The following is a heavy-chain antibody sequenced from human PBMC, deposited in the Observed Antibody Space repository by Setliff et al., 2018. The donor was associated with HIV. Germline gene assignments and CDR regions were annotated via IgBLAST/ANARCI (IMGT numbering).Heavy chain of an antibody. CDR3: ARVEYSSCWYSDGDNWFDP. J-gene: IGHJ5*02. V-gene: IGHV4-61*02. Sequence: SETLSLTYTVSGGSISSGSYYWSWIRQPAGKGLEWIGRIYTSGSTNYNPSLKSRFTISVDTSKNQFSLKLSSVTAADTAVYYCARVEYSSCWYSDGDNWFDPWGQGTLVTVSS. CDR1: GGSISSGSYY. D-gene: IGHD6-19*01. CDR2: IYTSGST.